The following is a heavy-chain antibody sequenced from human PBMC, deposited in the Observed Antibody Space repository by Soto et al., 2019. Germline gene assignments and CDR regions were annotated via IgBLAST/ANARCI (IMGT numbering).Heavy chain of an antibody. D-gene: IGHD3-16*01. CDR3: AREVGRGSGSYYLDY. CDR2: INGDGTDT. Sequence: QSGGSLRLSCAASGFTFSMYWMHWVRQAPGKGLLWVSRINGDGTDTTYADSVKGRFTISRDNAKNTVYLQMNGLRAEDTAVYYCAREVGRGSGSYYLDYWGRETLVTVSS. J-gene: IGHJ4*02. CDR1: GFTFSMYW. V-gene: IGHV3-74*03.